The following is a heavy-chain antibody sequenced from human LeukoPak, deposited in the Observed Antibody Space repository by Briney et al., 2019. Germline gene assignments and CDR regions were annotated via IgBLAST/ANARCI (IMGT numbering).Heavy chain of an antibody. CDR2: ISYDGSNK. CDR1: GFTFSSYA. J-gene: IGHJ3*02. D-gene: IGHD3-22*01. V-gene: IGHV3-30-3*01. Sequence: PGGSLRPSCAASGFTFSSYAMHWVRQAPGKGLEWVAVISYDGSNKYYADSVKGRFTISRDNSKNTLYLQMNSLRAEDTAVYYCARLYYYDSSGYIGAFDIWGQGTMVTVSS. CDR3: ARLYYYDSSGYIGAFDI.